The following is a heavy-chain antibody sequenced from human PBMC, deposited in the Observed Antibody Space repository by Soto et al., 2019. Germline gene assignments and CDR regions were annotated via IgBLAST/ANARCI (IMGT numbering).Heavy chain of an antibody. CDR2: VNPSSGVT. D-gene: IGHD6-19*01. V-gene: IGHV1-46*01. J-gene: IGHJ4*02. CDR3: ARDMREGLSGWHGVDY. CDR1: GYTFTSYY. Sequence: QVQLVQSGAEVKKPGASVKVSCKPFGYTFTSYYIHWVRQAPGEGLEWMGIVNPSSGVTGYTQKFQGIVTMTTDTSTSTVYMELSSLRSEDTAVYYCARDMREGLSGWHGVDYWGQGTLVTVSS.